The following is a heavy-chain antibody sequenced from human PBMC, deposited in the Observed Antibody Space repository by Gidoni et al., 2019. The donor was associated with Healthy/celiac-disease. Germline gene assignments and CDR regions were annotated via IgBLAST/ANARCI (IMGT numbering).Heavy chain of an antibody. D-gene: IGHD3-9*01. Sequence: QVQLQESGPGLVKPSQTLSPTCTVSGGSISSGGYYWSWIRQHPGKGLEWVGYIYYSGSTYYNPSLKSLVTISVDTSKNQFSLKLSSVTAADTAVYYCARDHRILGFDPWGQGTLVTVSS. CDR2: IYYSGST. CDR3: ARDHRILGFDP. V-gene: IGHV4-31*01. CDR1: GGSISSGGYY. J-gene: IGHJ5*02.